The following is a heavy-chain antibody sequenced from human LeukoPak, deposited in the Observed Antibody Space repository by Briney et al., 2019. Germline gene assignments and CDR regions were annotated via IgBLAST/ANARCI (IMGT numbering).Heavy chain of an antibody. Sequence: ASVKVSCKTSGYTFTSYGISWVRQAPGQGLEWMGWISAYNGNTNYAQKIQGRVTMTTDTSTNTAYMELRSLRSDDTAAYYCARDPDGDYDFDFWGQGTLVTVSS. D-gene: IGHD4-17*01. CDR3: ARDPDGDYDFDF. J-gene: IGHJ4*02. V-gene: IGHV1-18*01. CDR2: ISAYNGNT. CDR1: GYTFTSYG.